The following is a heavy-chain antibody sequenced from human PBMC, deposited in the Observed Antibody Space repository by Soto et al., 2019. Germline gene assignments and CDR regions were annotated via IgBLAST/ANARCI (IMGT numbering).Heavy chain of an antibody. J-gene: IGHJ6*01. V-gene: IGHV3-48*03. Sequence: PGGSLRLSCTVSGFTLSSCEMNWVRQAPGKGLEWVSYINAAGVTIYADSVKGRFTISRDNAQNSLFLQMNSLRAEDTALYYCARDKGDKVAYGMDVWGQGTKVTVSS. CDR2: INAAGVT. D-gene: IGHD3-16*01. CDR1: GFTLSSCE. CDR3: ARDKGDKVAYGMDV.